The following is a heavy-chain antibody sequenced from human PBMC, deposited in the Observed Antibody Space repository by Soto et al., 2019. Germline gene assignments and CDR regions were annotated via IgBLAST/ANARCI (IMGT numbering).Heavy chain of an antibody. CDR2: IIPIFGTA. CDR1: GGTFSSYA. J-gene: IGHJ6*02. CDR3: ARDRGVLVGGYDYAYYYYVMDV. Sequence: GASVKVSCKASGGTFSSYAISWVRQAPGQGLEWMGGIIPIFGTANYAQKFQGRVTITADESTSTAYMELSSLRSEDTAVYHCARDRGVLVGGYDYAYYYYVMDVWGQGTTVTVSS. D-gene: IGHD5-12*01. V-gene: IGHV1-69*13.